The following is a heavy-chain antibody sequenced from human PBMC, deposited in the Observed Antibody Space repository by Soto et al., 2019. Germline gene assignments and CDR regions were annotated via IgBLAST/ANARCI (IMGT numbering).Heavy chain of an antibody. CDR3: ARGRGYSGYDLLDYYYYYMDV. D-gene: IGHD5-12*01. Sequence: QVQLVESGGGVVQPGRSLRLSCAASGFTFSSYGMHWVRQAPGKGLEWVAVIWYDGSNKYYADSVKGRFTISRDNSKNTLYLQMNSLRAEDTAVYYCARGRGYSGYDLLDYYYYYMDVWGKGTTVTVSS. CDR2: IWYDGSNK. J-gene: IGHJ6*03. CDR1: GFTFSSYG. V-gene: IGHV3-33*01.